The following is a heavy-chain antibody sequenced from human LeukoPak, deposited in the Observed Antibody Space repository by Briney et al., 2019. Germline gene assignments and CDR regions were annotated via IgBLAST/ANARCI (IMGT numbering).Heavy chain of an antibody. V-gene: IGHV4-34*01. CDR1: GGSFSGYY. Sequence: SETLSLTCAVYGGSFSGYYWSWIRQPPGKGLEWIGEINHSGSTNYNPSLKSRVTISVDTSKNQFSLKLSSVTAADTAVYYCARRMPDYYYYYYMDVWGKGTTVTVSS. D-gene: IGHD2-2*01. CDR3: ARRMPDYYYYYYMDV. J-gene: IGHJ6*03. CDR2: INHSGST.